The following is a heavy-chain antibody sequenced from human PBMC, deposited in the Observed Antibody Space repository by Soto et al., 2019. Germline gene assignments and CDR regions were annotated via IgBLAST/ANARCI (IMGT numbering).Heavy chain of an antibody. CDR2: IYTSGIT. CDR1: GGSISSFY. D-gene: IGHD3-3*01. J-gene: IGHJ5*02. V-gene: IGHV4-4*07. CDR3: ARKDFWNSLDP. Sequence: SETLSLTCTVSGGSISSFYWSWIRQPAGKGLEWIGRIYTSGITNYNPSVKSRVTLSVDTSKNQFSLKLRSVTAADTAVYYCARKDFWNSLDPWGQGTLVTVSS.